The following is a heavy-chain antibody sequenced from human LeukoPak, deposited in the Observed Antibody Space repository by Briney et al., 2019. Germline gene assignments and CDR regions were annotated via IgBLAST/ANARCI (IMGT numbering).Heavy chain of an antibody. CDR3: ARALTTVATWLYL. Sequence: ASVKVSCKASGYTFTGYLMHWVRQAPGQGLEWMGWINPNSGDTKYAQKFQGRVTMTRDTSISTAYMELSRLRSDDTAVYYCARALTTVATWLYLWGRGTLVTVSP. V-gene: IGHV1-2*02. CDR1: GYTFTGYL. CDR2: INPNSGDT. D-gene: IGHD4-17*01. J-gene: IGHJ2*01.